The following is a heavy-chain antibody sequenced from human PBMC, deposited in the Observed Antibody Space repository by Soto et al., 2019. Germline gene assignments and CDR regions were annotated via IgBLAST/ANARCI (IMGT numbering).Heavy chain of an antibody. CDR2: ISSRSSTI. V-gene: IGHV3-48*02. J-gene: IGHJ6*02. Sequence: EVQLVESGGGLVQPGGSLRLSCAASGFTFSSYSMNWVRQAPGKGLEWVSYISSRSSTIYSAASVQGRFTNSSDNAKTSLYLQMNRLRDQDTAVYYGARDWLWGVDGYYYYCGMDVLGQGTKGTGSS. CDR3: ARDWLWGVDGYYYYCGMDV. D-gene: IGHD3-10*01. CDR1: GFTFSSYS.